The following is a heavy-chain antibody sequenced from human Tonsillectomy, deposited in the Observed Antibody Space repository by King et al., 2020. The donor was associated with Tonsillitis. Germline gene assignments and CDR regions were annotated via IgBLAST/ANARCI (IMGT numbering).Heavy chain of an antibody. CDR3: ASGHYSSSSDFDH. J-gene: IGHJ4*02. CDR1: GGSFRTQT. V-gene: IGHV1-69*01. Sequence: QLVQSGAEVKKPGSSVKVSCKASGGSFRTQTISWVRQAPEQGLEWVGGITPIFATTNYAQKFQGRVTITADESTKTAYMEVTSLTSEDTAIYYCASGHYSSSSDFDHWGKGTLVTVSS. CDR2: ITPIFATT. D-gene: IGHD2-2*03.